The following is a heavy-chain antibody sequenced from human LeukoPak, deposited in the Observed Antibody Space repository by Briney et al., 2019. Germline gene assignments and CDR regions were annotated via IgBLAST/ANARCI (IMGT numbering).Heavy chain of an antibody. CDR1: GFTFSSYS. CDR3: ARLGILTGYYST. Sequence: GGSLRLSCAASGFTFSSYSMNWVRQAPGKGLEWVSSISSSSSYIYYADSVKGRFTISRDNAKNSLYLQMNSPRAEDTAVYYCARLGILTGYYSTWGQGTLVTVSS. J-gene: IGHJ5*02. CDR2: ISSSSSYI. D-gene: IGHD3-9*01. V-gene: IGHV3-21*01.